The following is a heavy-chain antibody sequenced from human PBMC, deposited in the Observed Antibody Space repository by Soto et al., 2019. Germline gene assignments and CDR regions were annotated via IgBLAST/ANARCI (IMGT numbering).Heavy chain of an antibody. Sequence: SETLSLTCAVYGGSFSGYYWSWIRQPPGKGLEWIGEINHSGSTNYNPSLKSRVTISVDTSKNQFSLKLSSVTAADTAVYYCARRGYSYGYYFDYWGQGTLVTVSS. D-gene: IGHD5-18*01. CDR3: ARRGYSYGYYFDY. J-gene: IGHJ4*02. CDR1: GGSFSGYY. CDR2: INHSGST. V-gene: IGHV4-34*01.